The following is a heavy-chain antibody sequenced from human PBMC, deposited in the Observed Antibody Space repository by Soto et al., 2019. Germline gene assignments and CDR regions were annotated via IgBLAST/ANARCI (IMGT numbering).Heavy chain of an antibody. CDR3: AKDALVGGGISAFDY. CDR2: VSIGGST. Sequence: RLSCAASGFTFSSYAMGWVRQGPGKGLEWVAVVSIGGSTHYADSVRGRFTISRDNSKNTLSLQMNSLTAEDTAVYYCAKDALVGGGISAFDYWGQGILVTVSS. J-gene: IGHJ4*02. D-gene: IGHD2-15*01. V-gene: IGHV3-23*01. CDR1: GFTFSSYA.